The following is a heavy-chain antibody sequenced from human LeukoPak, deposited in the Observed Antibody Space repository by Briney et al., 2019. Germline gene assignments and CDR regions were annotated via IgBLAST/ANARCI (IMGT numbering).Heavy chain of an antibody. CDR2: IYHSGST. CDR3: ARVSPDSTHWDVFDV. CDR1: GYSISSGYY. Sequence: SETLSLTCTVSGYSISSGYYWGWIRPPPGKGLEWIGRIYHSGSTYYNPSLKSRVTISVDTSKNQFSLKLSSVTAADTAVYYCARVSPDSTHWDVFDVWGQGTMVTVSS. J-gene: IGHJ3*01. V-gene: IGHV4-38-2*02. D-gene: IGHD1-1*01.